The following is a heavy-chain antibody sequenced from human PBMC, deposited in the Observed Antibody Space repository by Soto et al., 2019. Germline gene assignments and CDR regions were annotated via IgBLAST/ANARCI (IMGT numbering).Heavy chain of an antibody. CDR1: GGSFSGYY. D-gene: IGHD3-10*01. J-gene: IGHJ5*02. CDR2: INHSGST. CDR3: ARAGRITMVRGVKRWFDP. V-gene: IGHV4-34*01. Sequence: SETLSLTCAVYGGSFSGYYWSWIRQPPGKGLEWIGEINHSGSTNYNPSLKSRVTISVDTSKNQFSLKLSSVTAADTAVYYCARAGRITMVRGVKRWFDPWGQGTLVTV.